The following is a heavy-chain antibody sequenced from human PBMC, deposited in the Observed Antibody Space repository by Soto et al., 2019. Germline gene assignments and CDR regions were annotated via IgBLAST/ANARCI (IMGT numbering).Heavy chain of an antibody. J-gene: IGHJ5*02. CDR3: ARTKFRGGGSPALGWFDR. V-gene: IGHV1-18*04. CDR2: ISAYNGNT. D-gene: IGHD2-15*01. Sequence: QVQLVQSGAEVKKPGASVKVSCKASGYTFTSYGISWVRQAPGQGLEWMGWISAYNGNTNYAQKLQGRVTMTTDTSTSTAYMELRSLRSDDTAVYYSARTKFRGGGSPALGWFDRWGQGTLVTVSS. CDR1: GYTFTSYG.